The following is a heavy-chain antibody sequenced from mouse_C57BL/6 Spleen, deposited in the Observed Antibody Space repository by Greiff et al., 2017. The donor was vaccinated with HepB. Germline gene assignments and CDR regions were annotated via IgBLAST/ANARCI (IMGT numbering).Heavy chain of an antibody. J-gene: IGHJ4*01. CDR3: ARRGYSYAMDY. V-gene: IGHV1-64*01. CDR1: GYTFTSYW. Sequence: VQLQQPGAELVKPGASVKLSCKASGYTFTSYWMHWVKQRPGQGLEWIGLIDPGSGSTNYNEKFKGKATLTVDKSSSTAYMQLSSLTSEDSAVYYCARRGYSYAMDYWGQGTSVTVSS. CDR2: IDPGSGST. D-gene: IGHD2-14*01.